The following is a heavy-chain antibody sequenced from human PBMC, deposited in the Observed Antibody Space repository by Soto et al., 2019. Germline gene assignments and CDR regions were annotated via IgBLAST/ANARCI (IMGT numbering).Heavy chain of an antibody. CDR1: GFTFNDYY. Sequence: GGSLRLSCAASGFTFNDYYMSWIRQAPGKGLEWVSCIGTSGRTAYYTDSVKGRFTISRDSSKNTVYLQMNILRAEDTAVYFCAKDLGFSAPTAFDYWGLGTQVTVSS. V-gene: IGHV3-11*01. J-gene: IGHJ4*02. CDR2: IGTSGRTA. D-gene: IGHD3-10*01. CDR3: AKDLGFSAPTAFDY.